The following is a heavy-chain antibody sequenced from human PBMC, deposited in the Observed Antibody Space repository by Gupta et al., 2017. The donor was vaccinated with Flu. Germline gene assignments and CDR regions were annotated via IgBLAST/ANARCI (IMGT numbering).Heavy chain of an antibody. CDR2: ISAYNGDS. J-gene: IGHJ4*02. D-gene: IGHD3-3*01. Sequence: VQLVQSGAEVQKPGASVNVSCKTSGYTFSTSGIRWVRQAPGQGLEWMAWISAYNGDSNFAQNVQGRVTVTVDTSTSTAYMELRSLRSDDTAVYYCARDQIEMSGVPEVWGQGTQVTVSS. V-gene: IGHV1-18*01. CDR3: ARDQIEMSGVPEV. CDR1: GYTFSTSG.